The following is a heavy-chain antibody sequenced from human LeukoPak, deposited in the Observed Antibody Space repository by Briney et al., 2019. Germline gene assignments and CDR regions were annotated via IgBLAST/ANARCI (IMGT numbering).Heavy chain of an antibody. V-gene: IGHV3-21*01. D-gene: IGHD3-10*01. CDR1: GFTFSSYS. CDR2: ISSSSSYI. J-gene: IGHJ4*02. Sequence: GGSLRLSCAASGFTFSSYSMNWVRQAPGKGLEWGSSISSSSSYIYYADLVKGRYTISRDNAKNSLYLQMNSLRGEDTAVYYCAREAVTYGSGADPLDYWGQGTLVTVSS. CDR3: AREAVTYGSGADPLDY.